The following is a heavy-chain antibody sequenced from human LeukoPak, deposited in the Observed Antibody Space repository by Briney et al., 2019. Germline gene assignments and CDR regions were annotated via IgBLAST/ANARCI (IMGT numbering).Heavy chain of an antibody. CDR3: AKGEGSGSYSPLDY. Sequence: SCKASGGTFSKYAISWVRQAPGKGLEWVSAISGSGGSTYYADSVKGRFTISRDNSKNTLYLQMNSLRAEDTAVYYCAKGEGSGSYSPLDYWGQGTLVTVSS. CDR1: GGTFSKYA. V-gene: IGHV3-23*01. CDR2: ISGSGGST. J-gene: IGHJ4*02. D-gene: IGHD3-10*01.